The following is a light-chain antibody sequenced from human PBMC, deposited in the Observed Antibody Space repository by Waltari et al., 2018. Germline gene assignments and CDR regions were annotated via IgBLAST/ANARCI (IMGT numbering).Light chain of an antibody. CDR1: SSDVGSYNL. CDR2: EDN. Sequence: QSALTQPASVSGSPGQSITISCTGTSSDVGSYNLVSWYQQHPGKAPKLMIYEDNKRPSGFSNRFSGSKSGNTASLTIPGLQAEDEADYYCCSYAGSAIWVFGGGTKLTVL. CDR3: CSYAGSAIWV. J-gene: IGLJ3*02. V-gene: IGLV2-23*01.